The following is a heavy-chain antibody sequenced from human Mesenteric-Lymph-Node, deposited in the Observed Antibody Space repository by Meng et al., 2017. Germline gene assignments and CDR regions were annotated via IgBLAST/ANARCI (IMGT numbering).Heavy chain of an antibody. D-gene: IGHD1-26*01. CDR1: GFTFSSYS. CDR3: AEGSGSYAVDY. V-gene: IGHV3-21*01. Sequence: EVQLVESGGGLVKPGGSLRLSCAASGFTFSSYSRNWVRQAPGKGLEWVSYISSNSYYISYADSVKGRFTISRDNAKNSVYLQMNSLRAEDTAVYYCAEGSGSYAVDYWGQGTLVTVSS. J-gene: IGHJ4*02. CDR2: ISSNSYYI.